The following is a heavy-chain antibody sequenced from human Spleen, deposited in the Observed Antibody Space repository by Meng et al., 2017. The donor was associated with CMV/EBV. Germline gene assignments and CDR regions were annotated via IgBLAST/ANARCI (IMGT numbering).Heavy chain of an antibody. J-gene: IGHJ5*02. V-gene: IGHV4-59*12. CDR3: ARDTRGLTFDD. CDR2: MYYTGST. Sequence: ESLKISCTASGFTFSDYYMSWIRQAPGKGLEWVGYMYYTGSTNYNPSLKSRVTISVDTSKNQFSLKLSSVTAADTAVYFCARDTRGLTFDDWGQGTLVTVSS. CDR1: GFTFSDYY. D-gene: IGHD3-9*01.